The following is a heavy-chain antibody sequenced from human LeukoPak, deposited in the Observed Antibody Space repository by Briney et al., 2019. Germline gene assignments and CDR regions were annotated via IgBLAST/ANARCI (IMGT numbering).Heavy chain of an antibody. J-gene: IGHJ5*02. CDR1: GGSISSYY. CDR2: IYYSGTT. CDR3: ARVKATYYYGSGSFNWFDP. Sequence: KTSETLSLTCTVSGGSISSYYWSWIRQPPGKGLEWIGYIYYSGTTNYNPSLKSRVTMSLDTSKNQFSLKLSSVTAADTAVYYCARVKATYYYGSGSFNWFDPWGQGTLVTVSS. V-gene: IGHV4-59*12. D-gene: IGHD3-10*01.